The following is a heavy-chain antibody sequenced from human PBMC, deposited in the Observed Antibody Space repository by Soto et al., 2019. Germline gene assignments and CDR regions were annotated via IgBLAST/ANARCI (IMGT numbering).Heavy chain of an antibody. CDR2: IYYSGST. J-gene: IGHJ4*02. CDR3: ARTIRGYTYGPFDY. V-gene: IGHV4-59*01. Sequence: PSETLSLTCTVSGGSISSYYWSWIRQPPGKGLEWIGYIYYSGSTNYNPSLKSRVTISVDTSKNQFSLKPSSVTAADTAVYYCARTIRGYTYGPFDYWGQGTLVTVSS. D-gene: IGHD5-18*01. CDR1: GGSISSYY.